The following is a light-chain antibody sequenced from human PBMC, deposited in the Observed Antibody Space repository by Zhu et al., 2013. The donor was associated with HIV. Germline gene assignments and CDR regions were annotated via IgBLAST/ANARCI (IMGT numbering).Light chain of an antibody. Sequence: ETVMTQSPATLSVSPGESATLSCRASQGVANYVAWYQHKSGQAPRLLIYHASTRAAGIPAAFSGSWSGTEFTLTISNLQSEDFAIYYCHQYNNWPHSFGQGTKLEI. CDR3: HQYNNWPHS. CDR2: HAS. CDR1: QGVANY. J-gene: IGKJ2*03. V-gene: IGKV3-15*01.